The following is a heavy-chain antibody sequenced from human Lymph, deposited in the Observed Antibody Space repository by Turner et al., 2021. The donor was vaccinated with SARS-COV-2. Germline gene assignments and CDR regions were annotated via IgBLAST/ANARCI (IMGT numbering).Heavy chain of an antibody. V-gene: IGHV1-2*02. CDR1: GYTFTGYY. D-gene: IGHD6-19*01. CDR2: INPNSGDT. Sequence: QVQLVQSGAEVRNPGASVKVPCKASGYTFTGYYMHWVRQAPGQGLEWMVCINPNSGDTYYAQKFQGRVTMTSDTSISTAYMELSRLRSDDTSVYYCARDSSSGWQFDYWGQGTLVTVSS. J-gene: IGHJ4*02. CDR3: ARDSSSGWQFDY.